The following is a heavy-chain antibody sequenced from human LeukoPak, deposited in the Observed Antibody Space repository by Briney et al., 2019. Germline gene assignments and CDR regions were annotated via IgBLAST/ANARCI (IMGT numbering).Heavy chain of an antibody. CDR2: ITDSSSSM. V-gene: IGHV3-21*01. Sequence: GGSLRLSCAASGFTFSSYTMNWVRQAPGKGLEWVSSITDSSSSMYYADSVKGRFTISRDNAKNSLYLQMNSLRAEDTAVYYCARGSGSNDYWGQGTLVTVSS. CDR1: GFTFSSYT. J-gene: IGHJ4*02. CDR3: ARGSGSNDY. D-gene: IGHD3-10*01.